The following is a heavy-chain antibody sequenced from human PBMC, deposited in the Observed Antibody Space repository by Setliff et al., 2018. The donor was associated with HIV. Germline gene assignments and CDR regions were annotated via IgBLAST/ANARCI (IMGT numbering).Heavy chain of an antibody. CDR3: ARERSALLWKNWFDP. D-gene: IGHD3-10*01. CDR1: GGSISSGSYY. CDR2: IYTSGST. Sequence: SETLSLTCTVSGGSISSGSYYWSWIRQPAGKGLEWIGHIYTSGSTNYNPSLKSRVTISVDTPKNQFSLKLSSVTAADTAVYYCARERSALLWKNWFDPWGQGTLVTVSS. J-gene: IGHJ5*02. V-gene: IGHV4-61*09.